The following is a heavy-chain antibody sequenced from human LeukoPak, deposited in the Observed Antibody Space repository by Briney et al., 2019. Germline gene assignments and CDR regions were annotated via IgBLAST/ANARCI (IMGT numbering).Heavy chain of an antibody. V-gene: IGHV3-33*06. J-gene: IGHJ3*02. CDR1: GLTFSHFG. CDR2: IWSDATNQ. D-gene: IGHD3-22*01. Sequence: QTGGSLRLSCEASGLTFSHFGMHWVRQAPGKGMEWVAVIWSDATNQYYGDSVKGRFTISRDNSKNTLYLQMNSLRAEDTAVYYCAKDQGDSSGYYYYLHDAFDIWGQGTMVTVSS. CDR3: AKDQGDSSGYYYYLHDAFDI.